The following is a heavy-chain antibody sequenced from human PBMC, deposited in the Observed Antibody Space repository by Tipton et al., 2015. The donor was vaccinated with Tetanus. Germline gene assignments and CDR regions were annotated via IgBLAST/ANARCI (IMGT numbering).Heavy chain of an antibody. CDR3: ARHFNSYSSYMDV. CDR1: GGSINNNNDF. Sequence: TLSLTCTVSGGSINNNNDFWGWIRQPPGKGLEWIASIHYTGSTYYNPSLKSRVSIFVDTSKNQFSLELTSVTAADTAVYYCARHFNSYSSYMDVWGKGTPVPVSS. CDR2: IHYTGST. V-gene: IGHV4-39*01. J-gene: IGHJ6*03.